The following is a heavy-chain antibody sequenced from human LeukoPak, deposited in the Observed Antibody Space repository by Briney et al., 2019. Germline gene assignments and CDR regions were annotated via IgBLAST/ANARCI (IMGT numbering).Heavy chain of an antibody. Sequence: SETLSLTCTVSGGSISSGGYYWSWIRQHPGKGLEWIGYIYYSGSTYYNPSLKSRVTISVDTSKNQFSLKLSSVTAADTAVYYCARASLGDFWSGYFDGLSWFDPWGQGTLVTVSS. CDR2: IYYSGST. D-gene: IGHD3-3*01. CDR1: GGSISSGGYY. V-gene: IGHV4-30-4*08. J-gene: IGHJ5*02. CDR3: ARASLGDFWSGYFDGLSWFDP.